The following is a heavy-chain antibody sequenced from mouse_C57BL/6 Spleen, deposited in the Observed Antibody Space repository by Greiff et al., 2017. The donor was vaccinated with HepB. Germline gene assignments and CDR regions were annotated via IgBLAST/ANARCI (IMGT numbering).Heavy chain of an antibody. J-gene: IGHJ4*01. CDR2: INPSSGYT. D-gene: IGHD2-5*01. V-gene: IGHV1-7*01. CDR1: GYTFTSYW. CDR3: ASSGYSNYNYAMDY. Sequence: QVQLQQSGAELAQPGASVKLSCKASGYTFTSYWMHWVKQRPGQGLEWIGYINPSSGYTKYNQKFKGKATLTADKSSSTVYRQLSSLTYEDSAVYYWASSGYSNYNYAMDYWGQGTSVTVSS.